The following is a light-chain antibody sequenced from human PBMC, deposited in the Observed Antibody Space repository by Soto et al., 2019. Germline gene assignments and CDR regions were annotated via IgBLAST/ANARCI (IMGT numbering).Light chain of an antibody. CDR3: SSYAGSLDV. CDR2: EVS. V-gene: IGLV2-8*01. J-gene: IGLJ1*01. CDR1: SRDVGGYNY. Sequence: QSVLTQPPSASGSPGQSVTISCTGTSRDVGGYNYVSSYQQHPGKAPKLMIYEVSKRPSGVPDRFSGSKSGNTASLTVSGLQAEDEADYYCSSYAGSLDVFGTGTKLTVL.